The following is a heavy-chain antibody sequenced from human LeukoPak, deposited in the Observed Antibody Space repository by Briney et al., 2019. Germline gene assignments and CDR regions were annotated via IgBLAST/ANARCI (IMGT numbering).Heavy chain of an antibody. J-gene: IGHJ6*04. CDR2: TNHSGST. CDR1: GGSFSGYY. Sequence: PSETLSLTCAVYGGSFSGYYWSWIRQPPGKGLEWIGETNHSGSTNYNPSLKSRVTISVDTSKNQFSLKLSSVTAADTAVYYCARGGYCSSTSCYKNGMDVWGKGTTVTVSS. CDR3: ARGGYCSSTSCYKNGMDV. V-gene: IGHV4-34*01. D-gene: IGHD2-2*02.